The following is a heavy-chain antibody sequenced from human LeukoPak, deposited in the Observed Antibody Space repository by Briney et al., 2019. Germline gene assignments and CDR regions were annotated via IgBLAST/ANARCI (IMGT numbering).Heavy chain of an antibody. V-gene: IGHV3-11*01. D-gene: IGHD3-9*01. Sequence: GGSLRLSCAASGFTFSDYYMSWIRQAPGKGLEWVSYISSSGSTIYYADSVKGRFTISRDNAKNSLYLQMNSLRAEDTAVYYCAKDPQLRYFDWLLQPATPGFDYWGQGTLVTVSS. CDR3: AKDPQLRYFDWLLQPATPGFDY. CDR1: GFTFSDYY. J-gene: IGHJ4*02. CDR2: ISSSGSTI.